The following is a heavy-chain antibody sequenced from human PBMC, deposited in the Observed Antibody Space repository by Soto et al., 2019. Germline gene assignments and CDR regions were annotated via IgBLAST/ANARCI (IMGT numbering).Heavy chain of an antibody. CDR1: GGSLTSHY. J-gene: IGHJ6*02. D-gene: IGHD3-9*01. CDR2: ATHSGGT. CDR3: ARGQEIRYFAWTLSPGMDV. Sequence: QVQLQQWGAGLLKPSETLSLTCGISGGSLTSHYWSWVRQAPGKGLEWIGDATHSGGTNYNPSLRSRVSISVDTSKSHFTLSLSSVTAADTAIYFCARGQEIRYFAWTLSPGMDVWGQGTTVIVSS. V-gene: IGHV4-34*01.